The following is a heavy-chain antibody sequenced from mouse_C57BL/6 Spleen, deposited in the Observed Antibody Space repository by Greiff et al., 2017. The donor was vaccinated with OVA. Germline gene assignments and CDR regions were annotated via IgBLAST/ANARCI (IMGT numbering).Heavy chain of an antibody. CDR3: AIRYYYAMDY. Sequence: QVQLQQSGDELVRPGTSVKVSCKASGYAFTNYLIEWVKQRPGQGLEWIGVINPGSGGTNYNEKFKGKATLTADKSSSTAYMQLSSLTSEDSAVYFCAIRYYYAMDYWGQGTSVTVSS. D-gene: IGHD1-1*01. CDR1: GYAFTNYL. CDR2: INPGSGGT. J-gene: IGHJ4*01. V-gene: IGHV1-54*01.